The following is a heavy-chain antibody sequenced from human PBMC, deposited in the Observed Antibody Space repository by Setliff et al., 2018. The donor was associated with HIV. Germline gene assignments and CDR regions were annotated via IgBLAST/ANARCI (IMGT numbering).Heavy chain of an antibody. V-gene: IGHV5-51*01. J-gene: IGHJ5*02. CDR1: GYSFTSYW. CDR2: IYPGDSEI. D-gene: IGHD4-4*01. Sequence: PGESLKISCEASGYSFTSYWIGWVRQLPGKGLEWMGIIYPGDSEIGYSPSFQGQVTISADKSIGAAYLQWRSLKAWDTGMYFCARAPNSPSYSNVFFVDHWGQGTLVTVSS. CDR3: ARAPNSPSYSNVFFVDH.